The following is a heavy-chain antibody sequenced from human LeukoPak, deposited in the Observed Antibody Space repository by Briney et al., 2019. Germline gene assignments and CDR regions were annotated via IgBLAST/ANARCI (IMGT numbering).Heavy chain of an antibody. J-gene: IGHJ4*02. V-gene: IGHV1-18*01. Sequence: ASVKVSCKASGYTFTSYGISWVRQAPGQGLEWMGWISAYNGNTNYAQKLQGRVTMTTDTSTSTAYMELRSLRSEDTAVYYCARIGYYDSSGYLDYWGQGTLVTVSS. CDR1: GYTFTSYG. CDR3: ARIGYYDSSGYLDY. CDR2: ISAYNGNT. D-gene: IGHD3-22*01.